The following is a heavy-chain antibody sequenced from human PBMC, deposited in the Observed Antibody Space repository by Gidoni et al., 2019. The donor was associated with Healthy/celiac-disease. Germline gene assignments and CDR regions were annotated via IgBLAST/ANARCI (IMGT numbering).Heavy chain of an antibody. Sequence: QVQLVQSGAEVKKPGSSVKVSCKASGGPFSSHAISWVRQAPGQGLEWMGGISPSFGTANYAQKFQGRVTITADESTSTAYMELSSLRSEDTAVYYCARTSGAMVYAEYYFDYWGQGTLVTVSS. D-gene: IGHD2-8*01. CDR1: GGPFSSHA. CDR3: ARTSGAMVYAEYYFDY. V-gene: IGHV1-69*01. J-gene: IGHJ4*02. CDR2: ISPSFGTA.